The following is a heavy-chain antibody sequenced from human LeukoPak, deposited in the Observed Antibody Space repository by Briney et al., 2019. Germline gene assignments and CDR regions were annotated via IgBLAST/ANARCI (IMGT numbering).Heavy chain of an antibody. Sequence: QPGGSLRLSCAASGFTFSSYAMSWVRQAPGKGLEWVSAISGSGGSTYHADSVKGRFTISRDNSKNTLYLQMNSLRAEDTAVYYCAKGAPGFEGYSYGYASLDYWGQGTLVTVSS. J-gene: IGHJ4*02. CDR3: AKGAPGFEGYSYGYASLDY. CDR2: ISGSGGST. CDR1: GFTFSSYA. V-gene: IGHV3-23*01. D-gene: IGHD5-18*01.